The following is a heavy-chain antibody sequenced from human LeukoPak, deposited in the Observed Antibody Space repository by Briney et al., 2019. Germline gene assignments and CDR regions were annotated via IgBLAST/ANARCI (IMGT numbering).Heavy chain of an antibody. D-gene: IGHD5-24*01. CDR3: ARDLRDGDAFDI. V-gene: IGHV3-48*03. CDR2: ISSSGSTI. CDR1: GFTFSSYE. J-gene: IGHJ3*02. Sequence: GGSLRLSCAASGFTFSSYELNWVRKAPGKGQEWVSYISSSGSTIYYADSVKGRFTISRDNSKNTLYLQINSLRAEDTAVYYCARDLRDGDAFDIWGQGTMVTVSS.